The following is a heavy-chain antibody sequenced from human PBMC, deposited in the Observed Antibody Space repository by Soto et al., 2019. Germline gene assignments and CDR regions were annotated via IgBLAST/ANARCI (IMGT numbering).Heavy chain of an antibody. CDR3: ARSGNSSTKRENWLDP. J-gene: IGHJ5*02. D-gene: IGHD6-13*01. CDR1: GFTFSSYA. V-gene: IGHV3-23*01. Sequence: GGSLRLSCAASGFTFSSYAMSWVRQAPGKGLEWVSAISGSGGSTYYADSVKGRFTISRDNSKNTLYLQMNSLRAEDTTVYYWARSGNSSTKRENWLDPWGQGTLVTVSS. CDR2: ISGSGGST.